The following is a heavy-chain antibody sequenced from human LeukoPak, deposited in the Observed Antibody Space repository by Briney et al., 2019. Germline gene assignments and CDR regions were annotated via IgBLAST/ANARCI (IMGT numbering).Heavy chain of an antibody. CDR3: ARGLTYYDFWSGYSPTYFDY. Sequence: GASVKVSCKASGYTFTSYDINWVRQATGQGLEWMGWMNPNSGNTGYAQKFQGRVTMTRNTSISTAYMELSSLRSEDTAVYYCARGLTYYDFWSGYSPTYFDYWGQGTLVTVSS. D-gene: IGHD3-3*01. CDR1: GYTFTSYD. J-gene: IGHJ4*02. CDR2: MNPNSGNT. V-gene: IGHV1-8*01.